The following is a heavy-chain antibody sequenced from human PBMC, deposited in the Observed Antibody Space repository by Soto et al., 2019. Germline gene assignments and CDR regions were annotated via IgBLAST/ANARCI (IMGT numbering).Heavy chain of an antibody. J-gene: IGHJ6*02. Sequence: PSETLSLTCTVSGGSISSYYWSWIRQPPGKGLEWIGYIYYSGSTNYNPSLKSRVTISVDTSKNQFSLKLSSVTAADTAVYYCARGMGYYGMDVWGQGTTVTV. CDR1: GGSISSYY. CDR2: IYYSGST. V-gene: IGHV4-59*08. D-gene: IGHD1-20*01. CDR3: ARGMGYYGMDV.